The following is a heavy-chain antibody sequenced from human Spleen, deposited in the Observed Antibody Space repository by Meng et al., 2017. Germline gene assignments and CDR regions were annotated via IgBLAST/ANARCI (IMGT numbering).Heavy chain of an antibody. D-gene: IGHD4-11*01. CDR1: GGSFSDYY. Sequence: VQLKQGGAGLLNPSATLSLTCVVSGGSFSDYYWSWIRQPPGKGLEWIGEINHSGSTNYNPSLESRATISVDTSQNNLSLKLSSVTAADSAVYYCARGPTTMAHDFDYWGQGTLVTVSS. CDR2: INHSGST. V-gene: IGHV4-34*01. CDR3: ARGPTTMAHDFDY. J-gene: IGHJ4*02.